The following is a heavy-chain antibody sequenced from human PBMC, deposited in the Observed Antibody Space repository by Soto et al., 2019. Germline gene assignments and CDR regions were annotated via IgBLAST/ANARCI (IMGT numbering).Heavy chain of an antibody. D-gene: IGHD3-3*01. J-gene: IGHJ4*02. CDR2: IYYSGST. CDR1: GGSISSGDYY. Sequence: QVQLQESGPGLVKPSQTLSLTCTVSGGSISSGDYYWSWIRQPPGKGLEWIGYIYYSGSTYYNPSLKSRVTISVDTSKNQFSLKLSSVTAADTAVYYCARVAQSSTIFGVGVHYYFDYWGQGTLVTVSS. V-gene: IGHV4-30-4*01. CDR3: ARVAQSSTIFGVGVHYYFDY.